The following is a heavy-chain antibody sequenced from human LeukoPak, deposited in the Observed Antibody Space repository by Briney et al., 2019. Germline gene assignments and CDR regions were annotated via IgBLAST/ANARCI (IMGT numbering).Heavy chain of an antibody. CDR3: ARASPGIAAAGPIDY. CDR2: ISSSGSTI. CDR1: GFTFSDYY. D-gene: IGHD6-13*01. V-gene: IGHV3-11*01. Sequence: GGSLRLSCAASGFTFSDYYMSWIRQAPGKGLEWGSYISSSGSTIYYAGSVRGRFTISKDNAKRSLYLQMNSLRAEDTAVYYCARASPGIAAAGPIDYWGQGTLVTVSS. J-gene: IGHJ4*02.